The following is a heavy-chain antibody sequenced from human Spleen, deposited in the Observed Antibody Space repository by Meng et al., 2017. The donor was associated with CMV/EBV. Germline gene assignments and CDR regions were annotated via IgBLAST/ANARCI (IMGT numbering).Heavy chain of an antibody. Sequence: GESLKISCTASGFTVGDYVMTWVRPAPGKGLEWVGFIRGKDSGGATEYAASVKGRFTISRDDSKTIAYLQMNSLKTEDTAIYYCTRGPLDVVVPAAEPLIDYWGQGTLVTVSS. V-gene: IGHV3-49*04. CDR1: GFTVGDYV. CDR2: IRGKDSGGAT. J-gene: IGHJ4*02. CDR3: TRGPLDVVVPAAEPLIDY. D-gene: IGHD2-2*01.